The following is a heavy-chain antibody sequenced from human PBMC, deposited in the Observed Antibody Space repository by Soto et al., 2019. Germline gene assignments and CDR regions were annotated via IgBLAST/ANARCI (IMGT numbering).Heavy chain of an antibody. CDR3: AKVPFDYDFWSGYQSSYFDY. V-gene: IGHV3-23*01. Sequence: GGSLRLSCAASGFTFSSYAMSWVRQAPGKGLEWVSAISGSGGSTYYADSVKGRFTISRDNSKNTLYLQMNSLRAEDTAVYYCAKVPFDYDFWSGYQSSYFDYWGQGTLVTVSS. D-gene: IGHD3-3*01. CDR1: GFTFSSYA. J-gene: IGHJ4*02. CDR2: ISGSGGST.